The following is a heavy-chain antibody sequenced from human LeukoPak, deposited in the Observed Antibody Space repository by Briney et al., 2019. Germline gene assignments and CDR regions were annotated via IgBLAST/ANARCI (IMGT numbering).Heavy chain of an antibody. J-gene: IGHJ4*02. D-gene: IGHD7-27*01. Sequence: HPGGSLRLSCAASGFTVSSNYMSWVRQAPGKGLEWVSVIYSGGSTYYADSVKGRFTISRDNSKNTLYLQMNSLRAEDTAVCYCASAGETPFDYWGQGTLVTVSS. CDR1: GFTVSSNY. CDR3: ASAGETPFDY. CDR2: IYSGGST. V-gene: IGHV3-66*02.